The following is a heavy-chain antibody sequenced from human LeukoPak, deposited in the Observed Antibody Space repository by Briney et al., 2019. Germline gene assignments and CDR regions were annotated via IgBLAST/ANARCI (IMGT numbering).Heavy chain of an antibody. CDR2: INSDGSST. D-gene: IGHD6-13*01. Sequence: GGSLRLSCAASGFTFSSHGMHWVRQAPGKGLVWVSRINSDGSSTSYADSVKGRFTISRDNAKNTLYLQMNSLRAEDTAVYYCARERVSSSWYYFDYWGQGTLVAVSS. J-gene: IGHJ4*02. CDR3: ARERVSSSWYYFDY. V-gene: IGHV3-74*01. CDR1: GFTFSSHG.